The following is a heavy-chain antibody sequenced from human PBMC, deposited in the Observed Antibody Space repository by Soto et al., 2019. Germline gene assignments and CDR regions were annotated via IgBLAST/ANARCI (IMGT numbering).Heavy chain of an antibody. CDR3: ARERGYSYGGTDYYYYYGIDV. CDR1: GYTFTSYD. D-gene: IGHD5-18*01. J-gene: IGHJ6*02. V-gene: IGHV1-8*02. Sequence: GASVKVSCKASGYTFTSYDINWVRQATGQGLEWMGWMSPKSGKTGYTQKFQGRVTMTSNTSINTVYMELSSLRSDDTAVYYCARERGYSYGGTDYYYYYGIDVWGQGTTATVSS. CDR2: MSPKSGKT.